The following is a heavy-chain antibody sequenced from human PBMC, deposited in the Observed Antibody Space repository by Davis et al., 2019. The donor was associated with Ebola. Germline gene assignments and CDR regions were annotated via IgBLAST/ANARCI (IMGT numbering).Heavy chain of an antibody. Sequence: SETLSLTCTVSGGSINGYYWSWIRQSPGKGLEWIGYIHYTGSTNYNPSLESRVTISLDTSKNQFSLKLSSVTAADTAVYYCARDFVYWGQGTLVTVSS. CDR1: GGSINGYY. D-gene: IGHD3-16*02. CDR3: ARDFVY. CDR2: IHYTGST. V-gene: IGHV4-59*12. J-gene: IGHJ4*02.